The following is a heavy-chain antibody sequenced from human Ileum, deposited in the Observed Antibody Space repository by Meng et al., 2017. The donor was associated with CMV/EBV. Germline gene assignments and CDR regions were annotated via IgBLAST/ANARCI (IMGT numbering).Heavy chain of an antibody. D-gene: IGHD3-22*01. V-gene: IGHV4-39*07. CDR3: ARDTGTHLWLF. CDR2: LYYSGST. Sequence: QLQLQESGPGLVKPSVTLSLTCMVSGGSISSTPSYWSWLRQPQGKGLEWIGSLYYSGSTYYNPSLKSRVTISLDTSKNQFSLKVTSVTAADTAVYYCARDTGTHLWLFWGQGTLVTVSS. CDR1: GGSISSTPSY. J-gene: IGHJ4*02.